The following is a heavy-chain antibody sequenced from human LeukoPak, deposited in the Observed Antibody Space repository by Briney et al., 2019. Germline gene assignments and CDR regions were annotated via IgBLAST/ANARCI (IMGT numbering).Heavy chain of an antibody. D-gene: IGHD6-13*01. CDR1: GFTFSTYG. J-gene: IGHJ4*02. CDR2: IKQDGSEK. Sequence: GGSLRLSCSASGFTFSTYGMSWVRQAPGKGLEWVANIKQDGSEKYHVDSVKGRFTISRDNAKNSLYLQMNSLRAEDTAVYYCASRAGYTGSWSAFDYWGQGTLVTVSS. V-gene: IGHV3-7*05. CDR3: ASRAGYTGSWSAFDY.